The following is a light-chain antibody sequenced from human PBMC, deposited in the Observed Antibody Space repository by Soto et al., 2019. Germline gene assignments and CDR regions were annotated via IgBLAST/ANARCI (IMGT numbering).Light chain of an antibody. CDR1: ENIQNY. CDR3: AQIYTAQWT. CDR2: GAS. Sequence: DIHVTQSPSSLPASLGDRVTITCRASENIQNYLIWYQQKPGKAPKLLIYGASTLKTGVPSRFSGSGSGTDFTVTIVGLQPDHFATYYCAQIYTAQWTFGQGTRVYLK. J-gene: IGKJ1*01. V-gene: IGKV1-39*01.